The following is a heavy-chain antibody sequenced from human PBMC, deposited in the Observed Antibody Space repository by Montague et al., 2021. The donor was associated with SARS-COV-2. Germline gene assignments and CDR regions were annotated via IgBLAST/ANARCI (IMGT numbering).Heavy chain of an antibody. J-gene: IGHJ4*02. CDR3: ARSYYDILTAYYTPFDY. CDR1: GFSLSTSGVG. V-gene: IGHV2-70*04. D-gene: IGHD3-9*01. Sequence: VKPTQTLTLTCTFSGFSLSTSGVGVGWIRQPPGKALEWLARIDWDDDKFYSTSLKTRLTISKDTSKNQVVLTMTNMDPVDTATYYCARSYYDILTAYYTPFDYWGQGTLVTVSS. CDR2: IDWDDDK.